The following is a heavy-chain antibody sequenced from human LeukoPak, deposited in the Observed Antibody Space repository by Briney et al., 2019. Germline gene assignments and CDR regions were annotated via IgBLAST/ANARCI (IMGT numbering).Heavy chain of an antibody. CDR3: AKDWGYATMVSYYFDY. V-gene: IGHV3-33*06. J-gene: IGHJ4*02. D-gene: IGHD3-10*01. Sequence: GGTLRLSCAASGFTFSGYGMHWVRQAPDKGLEWVAVIWYDGNNKYYAESVKGRFTISRDNSKNTLYLQMNSLRAEDTAVYYCAKDWGYATMVSYYFDYWRQGALVTVSS. CDR1: GFTFSGYG. CDR2: IWYDGNNK.